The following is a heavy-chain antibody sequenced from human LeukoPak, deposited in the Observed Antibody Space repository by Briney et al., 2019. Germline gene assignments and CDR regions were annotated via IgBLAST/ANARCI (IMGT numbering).Heavy chain of an antibody. CDR2: INPNSGGT. CDR3: ARGVAGSYYYYYMDV. D-gene: IGHD6-19*01. V-gene: IGHV1-2*02. J-gene: IGHJ6*03. Sequence: GASVKVSCKASGYTFTGYYIHWVRQAPGQGLEWMGWINPNSGGTNYAQKFQGRVTMTRDTSISTAYMELSRLTSDDTAVYYCARGVAGSYYYYYMDVWGKGTTVTVSS. CDR1: GYTFTGYY.